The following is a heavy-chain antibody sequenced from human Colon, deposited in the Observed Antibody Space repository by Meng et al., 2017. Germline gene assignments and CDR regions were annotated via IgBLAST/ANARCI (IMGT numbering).Heavy chain of an antibody. V-gene: IGHV4-31*03. CDR3: ARGMVLRYFDWLSAGYYFDY. D-gene: IGHD3-9*01. CDR2: IYNSGST. J-gene: IGHJ4*02. Sequence: SETLSLTCTVSGVSISSGGYYWSWIRQHPGKGLEWIGYIYNSGSTYYNPSLKSRVTRSVDTSKNQFSLKLSSVTAADTAVYYCARGMVLRYFDWLSAGYYFDYWGQGTLVTVSS. CDR1: GVSISSGGYY.